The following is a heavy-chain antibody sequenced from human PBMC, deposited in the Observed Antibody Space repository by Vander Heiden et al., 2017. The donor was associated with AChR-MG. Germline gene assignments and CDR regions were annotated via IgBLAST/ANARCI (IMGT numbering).Heavy chain of an antibody. CDR3: ARAKDYYDSSGRLLIF. CDR2: IIPIFGTA. J-gene: IGHJ3*01. CDR1: GGNLSSYA. Sequence: QVQPVQSWAEAKKPGSSVRVSCKASGGNLSSYAISWARQAPGQGLEWMGGIIPIFGTANSAQKFQGRVTITADESTSTAYMELSSLRSEDTAVYYCARAKDYYDSSGRLLIFWGQGTMVTVSS. V-gene: IGHV1-69*01. D-gene: IGHD3-22*01.